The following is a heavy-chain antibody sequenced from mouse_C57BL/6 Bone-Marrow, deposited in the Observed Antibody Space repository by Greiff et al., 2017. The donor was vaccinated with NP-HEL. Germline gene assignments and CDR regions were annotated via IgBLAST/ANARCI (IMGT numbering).Heavy chain of an antibody. CDR1: GYTFTSYW. CDR2: IYPGSGST. CDR3: ARLPHYYGSSPFAY. D-gene: IGHD1-1*01. V-gene: IGHV1-55*01. Sequence: VQRVESGAELVKPGASVKMSCKASGYTFTSYWITWVKQRPGQGLEWIGDIYPGSGSTNYNEKFKSKATLTVDTSSSTAYMQLSSLTSEDSAVYYCARLPHYYGSSPFAYWGQGTLVTVSA. J-gene: IGHJ3*01.